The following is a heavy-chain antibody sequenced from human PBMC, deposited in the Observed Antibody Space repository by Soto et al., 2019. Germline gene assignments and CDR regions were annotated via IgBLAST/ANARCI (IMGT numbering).Heavy chain of an antibody. J-gene: IGHJ6*02. CDR3: ARDPHYGSSGMDV. D-gene: IGHD3-10*01. V-gene: IGHV4-31*03. CDR1: GGSISSGGYY. CDR2: IYYSGST. Sequence: TLSLTCTVSGGSISSGGYYWSWIRQHPGKGLEWIGYIYYSGSTYYNPSLKSRVTISVDTSKNQFSLKLSSVTAADTAVYYCARDPHYGSSGMDVWGQGTTVTVSS.